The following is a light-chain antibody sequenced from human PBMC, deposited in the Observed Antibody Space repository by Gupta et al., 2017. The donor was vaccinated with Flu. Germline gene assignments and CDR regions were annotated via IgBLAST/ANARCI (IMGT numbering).Light chain of an antibody. CDR3: AAWDDSLSGPV. V-gene: IGLV1-47*01. CDR2: RNN. Sequence: QSVLTQPPSASGTPGQRVTISCSGSSSNIGSNFVYWYQQLPGTAPKLLIYRNNQRPSGVPDRCSGSKSGTSASLAISGLRSEDEADYYCAAWDDSLSGPVFGGGTKLTV. J-gene: IGLJ2*01. CDR1: SSNIGSNF.